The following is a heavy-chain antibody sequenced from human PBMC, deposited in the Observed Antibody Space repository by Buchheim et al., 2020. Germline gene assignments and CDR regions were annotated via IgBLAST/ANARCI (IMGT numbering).Heavy chain of an antibody. V-gene: IGHV3-33*01. CDR3: ARDLYYYDSSGYYPDY. J-gene: IGHJ4*02. CDR1: GFTFSSYG. Sequence: QVQLVESGGGVVQPGRSLRLSCAASGFTFSSYGMHWVRQAPGKGLEWVAVIWYDGSNKYYADSVKGRFTISRDNSKNTQYLQMNSLRAEDTAVYYCARDLYYYDSSGYYPDYWGQGTL. D-gene: IGHD3-22*01. CDR2: IWYDGSNK.